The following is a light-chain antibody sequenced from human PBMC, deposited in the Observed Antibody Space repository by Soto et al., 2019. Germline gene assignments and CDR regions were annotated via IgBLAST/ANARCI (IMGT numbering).Light chain of an antibody. CDR2: EVT. CDR1: SSDVGAYKY. Sequence: QSALTQPPSASGSPGQSVTISCTGTSSDVGAYKYVSWYQQYPGKAPKLMIYEVTKRPSGVPDRFSGSKSGTSASLAITGLQAEDEADYYCQSYDSSLSGWVFGGGTKLTVL. V-gene: IGLV2-8*01. CDR3: QSYDSSLSGWV. J-gene: IGLJ3*02.